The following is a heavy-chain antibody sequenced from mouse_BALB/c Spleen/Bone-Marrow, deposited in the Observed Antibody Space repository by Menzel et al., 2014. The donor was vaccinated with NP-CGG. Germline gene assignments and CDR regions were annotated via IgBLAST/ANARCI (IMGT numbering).Heavy chain of an antibody. CDR2: ISNGGGST. V-gene: IGHV5-12-2*01. Sequence: EVNVVESGGGLVQPGGSLKLSCAASGFTFSSYTMSWVRQTPEKRLEWVAYISNGGGSTYYPDTVKGRFTISRDNAKNTLYLQMSSLKSEDTAMYYCARHSYDYVYLVIGCWGQGTSVTVSS. J-gene: IGHJ4*01. CDR3: ARHSYDYVYLVIGC. D-gene: IGHD2-4*01. CDR1: GFTFSSYT.